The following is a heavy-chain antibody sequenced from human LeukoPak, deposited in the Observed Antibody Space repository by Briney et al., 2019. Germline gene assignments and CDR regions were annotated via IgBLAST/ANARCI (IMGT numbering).Heavy chain of an antibody. CDR3: AKGRSHFWSDYDY. D-gene: IGHD3-3*02. CDR1: GFTSNTYA. Sequence: GESLRLSCAASGFTSNTYAMSWVRQAPGKGLEWVSAISSSGGSTFHADSVKGRFTISRDNSKNTLYLQMNSLRAEDTAIYYCAKGRSHFWSDYDYWGQGTLVTVSS. J-gene: IGHJ4*02. V-gene: IGHV3-23*01. CDR2: ISSSGGST.